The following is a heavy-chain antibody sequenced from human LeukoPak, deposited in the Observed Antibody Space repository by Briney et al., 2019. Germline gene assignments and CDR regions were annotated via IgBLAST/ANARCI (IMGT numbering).Heavy chain of an antibody. CDR2: INPNSGGT. CDR3: ARDPFNDSSGYPTH. J-gene: IGHJ4*02. D-gene: IGHD3-22*01. Sequence: GASLKVSCKASGYTFTGYYMHWVRQAPGQGLEWMGRINPNSGGTNYAQKFQGRVTMTRDTSISTAYMELSRLRSDDTAVYYCARDPFNDSSGYPTHWGQGTLVTVSS. V-gene: IGHV1-2*06. CDR1: GYTFTGYY.